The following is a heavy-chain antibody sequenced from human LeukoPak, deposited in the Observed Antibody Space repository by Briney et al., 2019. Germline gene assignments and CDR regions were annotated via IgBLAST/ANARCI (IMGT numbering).Heavy chain of an antibody. CDR2: TSGSGGST. D-gene: IGHD3-10*01. CDR1: GFTFSSYA. CDR3: AKVDSGGSGSQNYYYYGMDV. J-gene: IGHJ6*02. Sequence: GGSLRLSCAASGFTFSSYAMSWVRQAPGKGLEWVSATSGSGGSTYYADSVKGRFTISRDNSKNTLYLQMNSLRAEDTAVYYCAKVDSGGSGSQNYYYYGMDVWGQGTTVTVSS. V-gene: IGHV3-23*01.